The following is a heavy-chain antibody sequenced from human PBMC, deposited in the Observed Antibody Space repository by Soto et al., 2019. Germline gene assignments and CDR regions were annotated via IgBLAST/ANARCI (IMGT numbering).Heavy chain of an antibody. D-gene: IGHD5-18*01. V-gene: IGHV3-23*01. CDR2: ISGSGGST. J-gene: IGHJ4*02. Sequence: PVGSLRLSCAASGFTFSSYAMSWVRQAPGKGLEWVSAISGSGGSTYYADSVKGRFTISRDNSKNTLYLQMNSLRAEDTAVYYCAKRIGIQLWEPFDYWGQGTLVTVSA. CDR3: AKRIGIQLWEPFDY. CDR1: GFTFSSYA.